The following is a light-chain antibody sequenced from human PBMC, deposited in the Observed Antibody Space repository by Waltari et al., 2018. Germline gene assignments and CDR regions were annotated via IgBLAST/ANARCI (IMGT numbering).Light chain of an antibody. CDR3: AAWDDSLSGRV. CDR2: RNN. CDR1: SSNIGSNY. Sequence: QSVLTQPPSASGTPGQRVTISCSGSSSNIGSNYVYWYQQLPGTAPKLHSYRNNPRPSGVPDRFSGSKSGTSASLAISGLRSEDEADYYCAAWDDSLSGRVFGGGTKLTVL. J-gene: IGLJ3*02. V-gene: IGLV1-47*01.